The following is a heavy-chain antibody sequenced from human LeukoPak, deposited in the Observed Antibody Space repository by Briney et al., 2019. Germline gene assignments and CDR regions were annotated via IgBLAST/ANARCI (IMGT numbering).Heavy chain of an antibody. CDR3: ACSRRFDP. V-gene: IGHV4-31*03. CDR2: IYCSGST. J-gene: IGHJ5*02. CDR1: GGSISSGGYY. Sequence: KTSETLSLTCTVSGGSISSGGYYWSWIRQHPGRGLEWIGYIYCSGSTYYNPSLKSRVTISVDTSKNQFSLKLSSVTAADTAVYYCACSRRFDPWGQGTLVTVSS. D-gene: IGHD1-14*01.